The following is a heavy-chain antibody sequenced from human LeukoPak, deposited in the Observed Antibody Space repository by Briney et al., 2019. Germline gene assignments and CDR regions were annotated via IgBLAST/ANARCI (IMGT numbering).Heavy chain of an antibody. J-gene: IGHJ4*02. CDR1: GGSISSSSYY. Sequence: SETLSLTCTVSGGSISSSSYYWGWIRQPPGKGLEWIGSIYYSGSTYYNPSLKSRVTISVDTSKNQFSLKLSSVTAADTAVYYCARVDPMVRGGALHFDYWGQGTLVTVSS. V-gene: IGHV4-39*07. CDR2: IYYSGST. D-gene: IGHD3-10*01. CDR3: ARVDPMVRGGALHFDY.